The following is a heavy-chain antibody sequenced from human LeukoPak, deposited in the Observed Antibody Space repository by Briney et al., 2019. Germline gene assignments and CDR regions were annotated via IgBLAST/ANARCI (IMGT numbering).Heavy chain of an antibody. V-gene: IGHV4-59*01. D-gene: IGHD3/OR15-3a*01. Sequence: SETLSLTRTVSGGSISSYYWNWIRQPPGKGLEWIGYIYYSGSTNYNPSLKSRVTISVDTSKDQFSLKLSSVTAADTAVYFCAREMFVPGYYTQDAFDIWGQGTMVTVSS. J-gene: IGHJ3*02. CDR2: IYYSGST. CDR1: GGSISSYY. CDR3: AREMFVPGYYTQDAFDI.